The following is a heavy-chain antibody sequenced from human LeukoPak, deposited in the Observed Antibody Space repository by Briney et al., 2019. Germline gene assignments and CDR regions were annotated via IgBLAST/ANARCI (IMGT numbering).Heavy chain of an antibody. Sequence: PSETLSLTCTVSGGSISSYYWSWIQQPPGKGLEWIGYIYYSGSTNYNPSLKSRVTISVDTSKNQFSLKLSSVTAADTAVYYCARQLSYEQWLTGRYYNWFDPWGQGTLVTVSS. CDR2: IYYSGST. D-gene: IGHD6-19*01. J-gene: IGHJ5*02. CDR3: ARQLSYEQWLTGRYYNWFDP. CDR1: GGSISSYY. V-gene: IGHV4-59*08.